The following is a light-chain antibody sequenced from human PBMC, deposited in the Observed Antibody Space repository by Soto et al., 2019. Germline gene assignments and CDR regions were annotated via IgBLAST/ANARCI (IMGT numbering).Light chain of an antibody. CDR1: SSDVGSYNL. V-gene: IGLV2-23*01. Sequence: QSALTQPASVSGSPGQSITISCTGTSSDVGSYNLVSWYQQHPGKAPKLMIYEGTKRPSGVSNRFSGSKSGNTASLTISGLQAEDEADYYCCSYAASSTLVVFSGGTKLTVL. CDR2: EGT. CDR3: CSYAASSTLVV. J-gene: IGLJ2*01.